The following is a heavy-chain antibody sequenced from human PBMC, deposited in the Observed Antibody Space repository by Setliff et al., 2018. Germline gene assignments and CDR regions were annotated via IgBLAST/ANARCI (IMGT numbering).Heavy chain of an antibody. J-gene: IGHJ5*02. CDR2: FHTGGST. CDR1: GGSISSSRYY. V-gene: IGHV4-61*05. D-gene: IGHD3-3*01. CDR3: ARAGPTVTFFRVLVISWWDP. Sequence: KTSETLSLTCTVSGGSISSSRYYWGWIRQPPGKGLEWIGHFHTGGSTNYNRSLRSRVSISVDTSKNQFSLKLSSVTAADTATYYCARAGPTVTFFRVLVISWWDPWGQGSLVTVSS.